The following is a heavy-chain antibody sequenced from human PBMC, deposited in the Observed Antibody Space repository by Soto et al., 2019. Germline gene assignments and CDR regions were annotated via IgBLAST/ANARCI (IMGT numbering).Heavy chain of an antibody. D-gene: IGHD3-22*01. V-gene: IGHV4-31*03. CDR3: ARDTYYYDSSGQNWFDP. CDR2: IYYSGST. J-gene: IGHJ5*02. Sequence: SETLSLTCTVSGGSISSGGYYWSWIRQHPGKGLEWIGYIYYSGSTYYNPSLKSRVTISVDTSKNQFSLKLSSVTAADTAVYYCARDTYYYDSSGQNWFDPWGQGTLVTV. CDR1: GGSISSGGYY.